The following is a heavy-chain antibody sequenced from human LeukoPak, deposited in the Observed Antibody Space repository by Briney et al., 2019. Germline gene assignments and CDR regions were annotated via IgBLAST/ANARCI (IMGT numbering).Heavy chain of an antibody. J-gene: IGHJ4*02. CDR1: GFTFSTYA. V-gene: IGHV3-23*01. D-gene: IGHD4-23*01. CDR2: ISGSGGST. CDR3: AKDLRHSDGGNFPGY. Sequence: GGSLRLSCVASGFTFSTYAMSWVRQAPGKGLEWVSAISGSGGSTYYADSVKGRFTISRDNSKNTLYLQMNSLRAEDTAVYYCAKDLRHSDGGNFPGYWGQGTLVTVSS.